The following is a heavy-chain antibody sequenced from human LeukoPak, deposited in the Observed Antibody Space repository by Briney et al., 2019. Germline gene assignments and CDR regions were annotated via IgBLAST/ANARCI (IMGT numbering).Heavy chain of an antibody. J-gene: IGHJ4*02. CDR3: VSFTDVVGGVN. D-gene: IGHD3-10*01. V-gene: IGHV4-30-4*01. Sequence: KPSETLSLTCAVSGGSISSGDFYWSWIRQPPGKGLEYIGYIYYIGSTYYNPSLKSRVTISVDTSKNQFSLNLSSVTAADTAVYYCVSFTDVVGGVNWGQGTLVTVSS. CDR1: GGSISSGDFY. CDR2: IYYIGST.